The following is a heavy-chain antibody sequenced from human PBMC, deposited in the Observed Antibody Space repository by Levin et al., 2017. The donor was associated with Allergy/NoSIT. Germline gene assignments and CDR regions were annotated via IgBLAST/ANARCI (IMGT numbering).Heavy chain of an antibody. CDR1: GFTFSSYG. J-gene: IGHJ4*02. V-gene: IGHV3-30*18. Sequence: GESLKISCAASGFTFSSYGMHWVRQAPGKGLEWVAVISYDGSNKYYADSVKGRFTISRDNSKNTLYLQMNSLRAEDTAVYYCAKGGYSYGYGDRRVYFDYWGQGTLVTVSS. CDR3: AKGGYSYGYGDRRVYFDY. CDR2: ISYDGSNK. D-gene: IGHD5-18*01.